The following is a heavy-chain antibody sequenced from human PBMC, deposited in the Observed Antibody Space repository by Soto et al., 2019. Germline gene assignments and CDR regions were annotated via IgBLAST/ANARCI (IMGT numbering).Heavy chain of an antibody. Sequence: LSLTCTVSGGSLRDYGHFWTWIRQRPGSGLEWIGYTSYTGVTYYSPSLQSRISISVDTSKNQFSLTLNSVTAADTAVYYCARDLWVEPELYYYGMDVWGQGTTVTVSS. CDR2: TSYTGVT. CDR1: GGSLRDYGHF. J-gene: IGHJ6*02. D-gene: IGHD1-1*01. CDR3: ARDLWVEPELYYYGMDV. V-gene: IGHV4-31*03.